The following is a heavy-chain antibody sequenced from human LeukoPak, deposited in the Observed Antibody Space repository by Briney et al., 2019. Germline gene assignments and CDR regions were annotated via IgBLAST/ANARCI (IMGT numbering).Heavy chain of an antibody. CDR2: INHSGST. CDR3: ARARPYDRKYFQH. Sequence: PSETLSLTCAVYGGSFSGYYRSWIRQPPGKGLEWIGEINHSGSTNYNPSLKSRVTISVDTSKNQFSLKLSSVTAADTAVYYCARARPYDRKYFQHWGQGTLVTVSS. J-gene: IGHJ1*01. V-gene: IGHV4-34*01. D-gene: IGHD3-22*01. CDR1: GGSFSGYY.